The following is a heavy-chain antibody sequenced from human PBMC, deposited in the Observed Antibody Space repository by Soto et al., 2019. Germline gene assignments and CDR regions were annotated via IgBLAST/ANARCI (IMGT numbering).Heavy chain of an antibody. CDR3: ARQRWLQLRYFDY. Sequence: PGGSQRLSCASAGLPFSTYWMRLVRKAPGKGLEWVANIKQDGSEKYYVDSVRGRFTISRDNARNSLYLQMNGLRAEDTAVYYCARQRWLQLRYFDYWGPGTLVT. D-gene: IGHD5-12*01. CDR2: IKQDGSEK. CDR1: GLPFSTYW. V-gene: IGHV3-7*03. J-gene: IGHJ4*02.